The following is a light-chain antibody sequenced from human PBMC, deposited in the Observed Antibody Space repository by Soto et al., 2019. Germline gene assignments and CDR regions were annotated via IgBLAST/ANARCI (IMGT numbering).Light chain of an antibody. CDR2: AAS. CDR3: QKLNSYPLT. J-gene: IGKJ4*01. CDR1: QGISSY. V-gene: IGKV1-9*01. Sequence: DSRLTHSPSSLSASVGDRVTITCRASQGISSYLAWYQQKPGKAPKLLIYAASTLQSGVPSRFSGSGSGTDFTLTISSLQPEDFATYYCQKLNSYPLTFGGGTKVDIK.